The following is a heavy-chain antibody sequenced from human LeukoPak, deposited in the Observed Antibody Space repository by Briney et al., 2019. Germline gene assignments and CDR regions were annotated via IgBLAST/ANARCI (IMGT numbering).Heavy chain of an antibody. J-gene: IGHJ5*02. CDR3: ARGTVPAAITPFDP. CDR1: GFTFSRHG. V-gene: IGHV3-30*03. D-gene: IGHD2-2*01. Sequence: SGGSLRLSCVASGFTFSRHGMHWVRQAPGKGLEWLTVISYDGKDKYYADSVKGRFTISRDNAKNTLYLQMSSLRPDDTAVYYCARGTVPAAITPFDPWGQGTLVTVSS. CDR2: ISYDGKDK.